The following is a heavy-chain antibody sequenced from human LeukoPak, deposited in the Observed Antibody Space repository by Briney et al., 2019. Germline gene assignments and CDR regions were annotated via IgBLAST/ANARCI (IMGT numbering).Heavy chain of an antibody. CDR2: ISSSSSYI. D-gene: IGHD3-22*01. J-gene: IGHJ5*02. CDR1: GFTFSSYS. CDR3: ARDRARYYDSSGYYPS. V-gene: IGHV3-21*01. Sequence: LGGSLRLSCAASGFTFSSYSMNWVRQAPGKGLEWVSSISSSSSYIYYADSVKGRFTISRDNAKNSLYLQMNSLRAEDTAVYYCARDRARYYDSSGYYPSWGQGTLVTVSS.